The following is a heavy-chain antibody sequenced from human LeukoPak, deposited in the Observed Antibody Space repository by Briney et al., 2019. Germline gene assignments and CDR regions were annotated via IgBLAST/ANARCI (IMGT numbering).Heavy chain of an antibody. CDR3: AKDYGGYSSSSGFDY. CDR2: IYSGGST. J-gene: IGHJ4*02. D-gene: IGHD6-6*01. CDR1: GFTVSSNY. Sequence: GGSLRLSCAASGFTVSSNYMSWVRQAPGKGLEWVSVIYSGGSTYYADSVKGRFTISRDNSKNTLYLQMNSLRAEDTAVYYCAKDYGGYSSSSGFDYWGQGTLVTVSS. V-gene: IGHV3-53*01.